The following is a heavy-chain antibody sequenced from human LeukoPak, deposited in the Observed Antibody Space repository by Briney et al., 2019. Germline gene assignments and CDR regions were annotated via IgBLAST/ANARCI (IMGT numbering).Heavy chain of an antibody. Sequence: GGSLRLSCAASGFTFGSSSMRWVRQAPGKGLEWVSSLSGSGFTTSYADSVKGRFTISRDNSKNTLYLQMNSLRAEDTAVYYCAKRDTSGYYYFDYWGQGTLVTVSS. V-gene: IGHV3-23*01. CDR2: LSGSGFTT. D-gene: IGHD3-22*01. CDR3: AKRDTSGYYYFDY. J-gene: IGHJ4*02. CDR1: GFTFGSSS.